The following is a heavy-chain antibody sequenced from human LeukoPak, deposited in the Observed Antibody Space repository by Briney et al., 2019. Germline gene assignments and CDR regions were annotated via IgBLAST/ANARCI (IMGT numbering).Heavy chain of an antibody. V-gene: IGHV4-34*01. CDR2: IYHSGST. CDR1: GGSFSGYY. J-gene: IGHJ4*02. D-gene: IGHD6-13*01. CDR3: ARRPLVRLEYFDY. Sequence: PSETLSLTCAVYGGSFSGYYWSWIRQPPGKGLEWIGEIYHSGSTNYNPSLKSRVTISVDKSKNQFSLKLSSVTAADTAVYYCARRPLVRLEYFDYWGQGTLVTVSS.